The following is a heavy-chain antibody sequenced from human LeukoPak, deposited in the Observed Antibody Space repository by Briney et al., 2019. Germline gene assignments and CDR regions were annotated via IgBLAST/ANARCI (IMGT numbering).Heavy chain of an antibody. V-gene: IGHV3-49*04. D-gene: IGHD2/OR15-2a*01. CDR3: TTFYY. CDR1: GFTFGDYS. J-gene: IGHJ4*02. CDR2: IRSKAYGGTT. Sequence: GGSLRLSCTASGFTFGDYSMNWVRQAPGKGLEWVGFIRSKAYGGTTDYAAPVKGRFTISRDDSKNTLYLQMNSLKTEDTAVYYCTTFYYWGQGTLVTVSS.